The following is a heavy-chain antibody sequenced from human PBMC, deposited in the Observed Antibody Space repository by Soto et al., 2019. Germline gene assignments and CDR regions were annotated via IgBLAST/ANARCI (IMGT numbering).Heavy chain of an antibody. D-gene: IGHD6-19*01. CDR1: GYTFTSYA. CDR2: INAGNGNT. Sequence: QVQLVQSGAEVKKPGASVKVSCKASGYTFTSYAMHWVRQAPGQRLEWMGWINAGNGNTKYSQKFQGRVTITRDTSASTAYMELSSLRSEDTAVYYCAREDWLGLGGDLHGEGYFDYWGQGTLVTVSA. V-gene: IGHV1-3*01. J-gene: IGHJ4*02. CDR3: AREDWLGLGGDLHGEGYFDY.